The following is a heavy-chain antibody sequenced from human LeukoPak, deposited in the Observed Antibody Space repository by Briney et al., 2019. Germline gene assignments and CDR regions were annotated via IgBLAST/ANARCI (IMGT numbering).Heavy chain of an antibody. CDR3: AKDKWRDGFDY. CDR1: GYTFTSYY. V-gene: IGHV1-3*01. CDR2: INAGNGDT. D-gene: IGHD5-12*01. J-gene: IGHJ4*02. Sequence: ASVKVSCKASGYTFTSYYMHWVRQAPGQRLEWMGWINAGNGDTKYSQKFQDRVTITRDTSASTVYMELSSLRSEDTAVYYCAKDKWRDGFDYWGQGTLVTVSS.